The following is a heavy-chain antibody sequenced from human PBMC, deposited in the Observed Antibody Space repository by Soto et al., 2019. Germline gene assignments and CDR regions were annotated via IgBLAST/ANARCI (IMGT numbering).Heavy chain of an antibody. CDR1: GGSFSGYY. D-gene: IGHD3-22*01. V-gene: IGHV4-34*01. J-gene: IGHJ4*02. Sequence: PSETLSLTCAVYGGSFSGYYWSWIRQPPGKGLEWIGEINHSGGTNYNPSLKSRVTMSVDTSKNHFSLKLSSVTAADTAVYYCARVYYVTSLPIPSYLDYWGQGTRVTVSS. CDR3: ARVYYVTSLPIPSYLDY. CDR2: INHSGGT.